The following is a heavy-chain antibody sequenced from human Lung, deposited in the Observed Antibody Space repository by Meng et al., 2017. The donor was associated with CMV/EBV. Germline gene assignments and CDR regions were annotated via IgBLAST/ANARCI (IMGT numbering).Heavy chain of an antibody. Sequence: SETLSLXXTVSGGSISSSSYYWGWIRQPPGKGLEWIGSIYYSGSTYYNPSLKSRVTISVDTSKNQFSLKLSSVTAADTAVYYCAKQSIAARSDYWGQETLVTVSS. CDR2: IYYSGST. V-gene: IGHV4-39*01. CDR3: AKQSIAARSDY. CDR1: GGSISSSSYY. J-gene: IGHJ4*02. D-gene: IGHD6-6*01.